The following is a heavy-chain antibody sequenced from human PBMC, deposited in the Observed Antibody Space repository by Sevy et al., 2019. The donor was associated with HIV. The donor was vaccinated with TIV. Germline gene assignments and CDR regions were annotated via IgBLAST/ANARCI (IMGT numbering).Heavy chain of an antibody. V-gene: IGHV3-48*03. Sequence: GGSLRLSCVASGFTFSSYEMNWVRQAPGKGLEWVSYISSSGSTIYYADSVKGRFTISRDNAKNSLYLQMNSLRAEDTAVYYCARASVMTTADYWGQGTLVTVSS. CDR3: ARASVMTTADY. CDR2: ISSSGSTI. D-gene: IGHD4-17*01. CDR1: GFTFSSYE. J-gene: IGHJ4*02.